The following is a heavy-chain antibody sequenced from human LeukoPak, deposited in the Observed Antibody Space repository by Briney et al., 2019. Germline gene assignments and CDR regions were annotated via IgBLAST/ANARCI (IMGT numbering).Heavy chain of an antibody. CDR2: IYHSGST. Sequence: SETLSLTCTVSGYSISSGYYWGWIRQPPGKGLEWIGSIYHSGSTNYNPSLKSRVTISVDTSKNQFSLKLSSVTAADTAVYYCARGGRYYYGSGSYRYGNWFDPWGQGTLVTVSS. CDR1: GYSISSGYY. D-gene: IGHD3-10*01. J-gene: IGHJ5*02. CDR3: ARGGRYYYGSGSYRYGNWFDP. V-gene: IGHV4-38-2*02.